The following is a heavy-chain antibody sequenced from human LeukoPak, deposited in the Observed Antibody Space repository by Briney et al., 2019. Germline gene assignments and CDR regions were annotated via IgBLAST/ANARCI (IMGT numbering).Heavy chain of an antibody. D-gene: IGHD3-22*01. CDR3: ASALGDSSGYYYVAY. CDR1: GYTFTSYY. Sequence: ASVKVSCEASGYTFTSYYMHWVRQAPGQGLEWMGVINPSGGSTSYAQKFQGRVTMTRDTSTSTVYMELSSLRSEDTAVYYCASALGDSSGYYYVAYWGQGTLVTVSS. J-gene: IGHJ4*02. CDR2: INPSGGST. V-gene: IGHV1-46*01.